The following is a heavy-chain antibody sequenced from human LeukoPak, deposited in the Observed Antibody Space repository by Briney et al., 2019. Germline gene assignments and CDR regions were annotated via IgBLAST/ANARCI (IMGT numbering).Heavy chain of an antibody. CDR1: GASISGSGYY. V-gene: IGHV4-39*01. D-gene: IGHD6-19*01. Sequence: SETLSLTCAVSGASISGSGYYLGWIRQPPGKGLEWIGNIYYTGSTYYNASLQSRVTISIDMSKNQFSLRLSSVAAADTAMYYCVKSGGYGLIDYWGQGTLVTVSS. CDR2: IYYTGST. CDR3: VKSGGYGLIDY. J-gene: IGHJ4*02.